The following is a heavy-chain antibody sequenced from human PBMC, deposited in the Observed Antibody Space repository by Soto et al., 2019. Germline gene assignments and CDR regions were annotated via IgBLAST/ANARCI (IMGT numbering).Heavy chain of an antibody. J-gene: IGHJ4*02. CDR2: IILPFGTP. CDR1: GTTFSNFA. CDR3: VRGPDYECYFDY. V-gene: IGHV1-69*12. D-gene: IGHD3-22*01. Sequence: QVRLVQSGAEVKKTESSVKVSCEASGTTFSNFAIGWVRQSPGQGLEWMGGIILPFGTPNYAQKVQGRVTISADESMTTVYMELRGLRSGDTAVYYCVRGPDYECYFDYWGQGTLVTVSS.